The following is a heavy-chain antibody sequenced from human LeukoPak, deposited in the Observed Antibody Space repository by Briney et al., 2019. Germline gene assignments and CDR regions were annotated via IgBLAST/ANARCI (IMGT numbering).Heavy chain of an antibody. Sequence: GGSLRLSCAASGFTFSSYAMHWVRQAPGKGLEWVAVISYDGSNKYYADSVKGRFTISRDNSKNTLYLQMNSLRAEDTAVYYCARSSIVVVTGSDYWGRGTLVTVSS. CDR2: ISYDGSNK. CDR1: GFTFSSYA. V-gene: IGHV3-30-3*01. J-gene: IGHJ4*02. CDR3: ARSSIVVVTGSDY. D-gene: IGHD2-21*02.